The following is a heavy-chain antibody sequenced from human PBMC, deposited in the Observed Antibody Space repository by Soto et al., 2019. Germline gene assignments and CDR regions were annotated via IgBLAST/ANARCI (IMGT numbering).Heavy chain of an antibody. CDR1: GYTFTSYD. CDR2: MNPNSGNT. CDR3: ARFDGDDRAAFDI. D-gene: IGHD3-22*01. Sequence: QVQLVQSGAEVKKPGASVKVSCKASGYTFTSYDINWVRQATGQGLEWMGWMNPNSGNTGYAQKFQDRVTMTKNTALSTAYIELSSLRSEDTAVYYCARFDGDDRAAFDIWGQGTMVTDSS. J-gene: IGHJ3*02. V-gene: IGHV1-8*01.